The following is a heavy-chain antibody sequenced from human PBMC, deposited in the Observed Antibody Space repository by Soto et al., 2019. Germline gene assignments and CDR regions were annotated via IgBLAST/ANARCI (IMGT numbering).Heavy chain of an antibody. J-gene: IGHJ4*02. V-gene: IGHV3-30*18. D-gene: IGHD1-20*01. CDR1: GFTFSSSG. CDR3: AKEFHSWNYFDY. CDR2: ISYDGSNK. Sequence: PGGSLRLSCAASGFTFSSSGMHWVRQAPGKGLEWVAVISYDGSNKFYADSVKGRFTISRDNFRNTLYLQMNSLRAEDTAVYYCAKEFHSWNYFDYWGQGNLVTVSS.